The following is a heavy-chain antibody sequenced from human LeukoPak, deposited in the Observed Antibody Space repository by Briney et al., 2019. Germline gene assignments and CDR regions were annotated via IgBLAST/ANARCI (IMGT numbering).Heavy chain of an antibody. CDR2: IGSSSSYT. Sequence: GGSLRLSCAASRFTFSDYYMSWIRQAPGKGLEWVSYIGSSSSYTNYADSVKGRFTIYRDNAKNSLYLQMNSLRAEDTALYYCAAGTTHGSGSYYFRYWGQGTLVTVSS. V-gene: IGHV3-11*06. D-gene: IGHD3-10*01. CDR1: RFTFSDYY. CDR3: AAGTTHGSGSYYFRY. J-gene: IGHJ4*02.